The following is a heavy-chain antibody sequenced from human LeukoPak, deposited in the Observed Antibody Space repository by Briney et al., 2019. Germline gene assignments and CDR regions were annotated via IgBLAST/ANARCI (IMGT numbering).Heavy chain of an antibody. V-gene: IGHV3-15*01. CDR1: GLTFSNAW. CDR2: IKSKTDGGTT. Sequence: GGSLRLSCAASGLTFSNAWMSWVRQAPGKGLEWVGRIKSKTDGGTTDYAAPVKGRFTISRDDSKNTLSLKMNSLKTEDTAVYYCTTDHCDILTGYYNPRRFDYWGQGTLVTVSS. J-gene: IGHJ4*02. CDR3: TTDHCDILTGYYNPRRFDY. D-gene: IGHD3-9*01.